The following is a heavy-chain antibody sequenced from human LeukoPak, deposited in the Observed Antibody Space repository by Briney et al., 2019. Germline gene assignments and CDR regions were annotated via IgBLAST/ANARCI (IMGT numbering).Heavy chain of an antibody. CDR3: ARSMFLLTPFDY. D-gene: IGHD3-10*02. J-gene: IGHJ4*02. Sequence: SQTLSLTCTVSGGSISSGGYYWSWIRQHPGKGLEWIGYIYYNGSTYYNPSLKSRVTISVDTSKNQFSLKLSSVTAADTAVYYCARSMFLLTPFDYWGQGTLVTVSS. V-gene: IGHV4-31*03. CDR1: GGSISSGGYY. CDR2: IYYNGST.